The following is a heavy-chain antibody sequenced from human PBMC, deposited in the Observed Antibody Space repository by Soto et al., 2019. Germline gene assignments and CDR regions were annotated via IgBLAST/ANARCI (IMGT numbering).Heavy chain of an antibody. Sequence: KPSETLSLTCHVSGYSITSDYYWACIRQPPGKGLEWIGSVYPTAIPLYNPSLKSRVSISVDMSKNQFSLNLTSVTAADTAVYYCAGGARLRERYFDPWGQGTLVTVSS. J-gene: IGHJ5*02. V-gene: IGHV4-38-2*02. CDR3: AGGARLRERYFDP. D-gene: IGHD5-18*01. CDR2: VYPTAIP. CDR1: GYSITSDYY.